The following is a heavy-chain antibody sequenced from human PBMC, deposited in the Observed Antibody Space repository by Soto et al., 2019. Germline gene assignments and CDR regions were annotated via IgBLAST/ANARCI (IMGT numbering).Heavy chain of an antibody. CDR1: GFTFSSYG. Sequence: PGGCLRLCCAASGFTFSSYGMHWVRQAPGKGLEWVAVISYDGSNKYYADSVKGRFTISRDNSKNTLYLQMNSLRAEDKAVYYCALGSSLFPWGQGTLVTVSS. D-gene: IGHD6-6*01. J-gene: IGHJ5*02. V-gene: IGHV3-30*03. CDR2: ISYDGSNK. CDR3: ALGSSLFP.